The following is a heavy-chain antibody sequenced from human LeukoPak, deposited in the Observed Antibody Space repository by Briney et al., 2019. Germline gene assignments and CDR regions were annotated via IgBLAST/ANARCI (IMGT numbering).Heavy chain of an antibody. CDR1: GGSFSGYY. Sequence: PSETLSLTCAVYGGSFSGYYWSWIRQPPGKGLEWIGEINHSGSTNYNPSLKSRVTISVDTSKNQFSLKLSSVTAADTAVYYCARVRKFPIVVVVAAKLYYFDYWGQGTLVTVSS. D-gene: IGHD2-15*01. J-gene: IGHJ4*02. V-gene: IGHV4-34*01. CDR2: INHSGST. CDR3: ARVRKFPIVVVVAAKLYYFDY.